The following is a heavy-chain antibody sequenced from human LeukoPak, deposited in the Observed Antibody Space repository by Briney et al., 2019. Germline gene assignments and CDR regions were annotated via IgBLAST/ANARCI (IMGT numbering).Heavy chain of an antibody. D-gene: IGHD6-19*01. Sequence: GASVKVSCKASGYNFISYGISWVRQAPGRGLEWMGWISPYNGNTNYAQKLQGRVTMTTDTPTSTAYMELRSLRSDDTAVYYCARVWVSACPLYNYYYGMDVGGQGTRVAVSS. CDR3: ARVWVSACPLYNYYYGMDV. CDR2: ISPYNGNT. CDR1: GYNFISYG. J-gene: IGHJ6*02. V-gene: IGHV1-18*01.